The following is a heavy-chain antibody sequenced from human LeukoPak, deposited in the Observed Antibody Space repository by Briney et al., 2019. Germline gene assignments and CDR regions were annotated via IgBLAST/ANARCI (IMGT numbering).Heavy chain of an antibody. V-gene: IGHV3-9*03. D-gene: IGHD2-2*01. CDR3: AKDMGRVPAAANAFDI. Sequence: GGSLRLSCAASGFTFDDYAMHWVRQAPGKGLEWVSGISWNSGSIGYADSAKGRFTISRDNAKNSLYLQMNSLRAEDMALYYCAKDMGRVPAAANAFDIWGQGTMVTVSS. CDR2: ISWNSGSI. CDR1: GFTFDDYA. J-gene: IGHJ3*02.